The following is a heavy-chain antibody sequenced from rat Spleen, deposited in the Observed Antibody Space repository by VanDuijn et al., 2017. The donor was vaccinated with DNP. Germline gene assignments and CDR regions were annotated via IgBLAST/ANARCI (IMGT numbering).Heavy chain of an antibody. CDR2: LGNIGGT. CDR1: GFSLTSYN. D-gene: IGHD1-11*01. CDR3: TRGGMGGDY. Sequence: QVQLKESGHGLVQPSQTLSLTCTVAGFSLTSYNVHWVRQPPGKVLEWRVLLGNIGGTRYNSVFKTRLSIIKDTSTSQGCLRTNSLHTEDTSTYYCTRGGMGGDYWGQGVMCTVSS. V-gene: IGHV2-41*01. J-gene: IGHJ2*01.